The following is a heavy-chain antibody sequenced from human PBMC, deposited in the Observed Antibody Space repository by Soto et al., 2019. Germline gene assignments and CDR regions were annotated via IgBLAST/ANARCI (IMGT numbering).Heavy chain of an antibody. CDR3: ARDDDRNDNSFDM. D-gene: IGHD1-1*01. CDR1: GFTFSNYG. V-gene: IGHV3-33*01. CDR2: IWNDGSKT. Sequence: QVQLVESGGGVVQPGTSLRLSCAASGFTFSNYGMHWVRQAPGKGLEWVAVIWNDGSKTVHADSVKGRLTISRDNSGNTLYLQINNLRAEDTALYYCARDDDRNDNSFDMWGQGTMVTVS. J-gene: IGHJ3*02.